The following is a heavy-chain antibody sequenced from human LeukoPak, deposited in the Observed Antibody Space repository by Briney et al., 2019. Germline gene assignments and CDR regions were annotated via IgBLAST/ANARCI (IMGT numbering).Heavy chain of an antibody. CDR2: IYPGDSDT. J-gene: IGHJ4*02. CDR3: ARRSGSSGYYIDY. V-gene: IGHV5-51*01. Sequence: GESLQISCKGSGNTFTNYWIGWVRQMPGKGLEWMGIIYPGDSDTRYSPSFQGQVTISADKSISTAYLQWSSLKASDTAMYYCARRSGSSGYYIDYWGQGTLVTVSS. CDR1: GNTFTNYW. D-gene: IGHD3-22*01.